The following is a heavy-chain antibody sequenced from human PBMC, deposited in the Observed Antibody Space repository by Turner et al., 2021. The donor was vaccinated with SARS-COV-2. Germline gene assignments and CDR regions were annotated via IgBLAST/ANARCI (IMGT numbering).Heavy chain of an antibody. CDR1: GGTCSSYA. D-gene: IGHD1-20*01. Sequence: QVQLVQSGAEVKKPGSSVKVSCKASGGTCSSYAISWVRQAPGQGLEGRGGIIPIFGTANYAQKFQGRVTITADESTSTAYMELSSLRSEDTAVYYCARQAGINGITEWFDPWGQGTLVTVSS. J-gene: IGHJ5*02. CDR3: ARQAGINGITEWFDP. CDR2: IIPIFGTA. V-gene: IGHV1-69*01.